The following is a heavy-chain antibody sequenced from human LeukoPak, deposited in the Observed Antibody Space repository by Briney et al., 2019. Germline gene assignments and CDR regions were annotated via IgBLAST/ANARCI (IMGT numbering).Heavy chain of an antibody. V-gene: IGHV5-51*01. CDR3: ARPNITSYYDSRGYDAFDV. CDR1: GYRFNAYW. Sequence: GESLKISCKGSGYRFNAYWIAWVRQMPGKGLEWMGIINGDDSATRYSRSFQGQVTISADKSVRTAYLQWSSLKASDTAMYYCARPNITSYYDSRGYDAFDVWGQGTMVTVSS. D-gene: IGHD3-22*01. CDR2: INGDDSAT. J-gene: IGHJ3*01.